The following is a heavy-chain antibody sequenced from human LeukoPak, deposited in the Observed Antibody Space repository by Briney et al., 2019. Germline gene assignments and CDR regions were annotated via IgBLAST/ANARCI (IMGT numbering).Heavy chain of an antibody. Sequence: GGSPRLSCAASGFTFRDSAVSWVRDGPRGGLEWVSSISITGGRPSYTDSAKGRLSITRNNSRNRVNRQMNRLRPGDTARYYVAKGGQASDFWRFALWGQASLVT. CDR2: ISITGGRP. CDR3: AKGGQASDFWRFAL. J-gene: IGHJ5*02. V-gene: IGHV3-23*01. CDR1: GFTFRDSA. D-gene: IGHD3-3*01.